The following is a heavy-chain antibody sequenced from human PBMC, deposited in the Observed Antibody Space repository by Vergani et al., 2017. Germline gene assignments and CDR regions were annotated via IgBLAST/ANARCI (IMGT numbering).Heavy chain of an antibody. J-gene: IGHJ6*02. CDR1: GGTFSSYA. V-gene: IGHV1-69*13. Sequence: QVQLVQSGAEVKKPGSSVKVSCKASGGTFSSYAISWVRQAPGQGLEWMGRIIPIFGTANYAQKFQGRVTITADESTSTAYMELRSLRSEDTAVYYCARELRDGYSPHYYYYGMDVWSQGTTVTVS. CDR2: IIPIFGTA. CDR3: ARELRDGYSPHYYYYGMDV. D-gene: IGHD5-24*01.